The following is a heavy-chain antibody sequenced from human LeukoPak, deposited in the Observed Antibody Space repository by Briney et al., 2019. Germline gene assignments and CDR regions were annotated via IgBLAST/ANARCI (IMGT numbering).Heavy chain of an antibody. CDR3: ARSTPALKGAPGGY. CDR1: GFTFSSYA. Sequence: PGGSLRLSCAASGFTFSSYAMHWVRQAPGKGLEWVAVISYDGSSKYYADSVKGRFTISRDNSKNTLYLQMNSLRAEDTAVYYCARSTPALKGAPGGYWGQGTLVTVSS. J-gene: IGHJ4*02. V-gene: IGHV3-30*01. CDR2: ISYDGSSK. D-gene: IGHD1-26*01.